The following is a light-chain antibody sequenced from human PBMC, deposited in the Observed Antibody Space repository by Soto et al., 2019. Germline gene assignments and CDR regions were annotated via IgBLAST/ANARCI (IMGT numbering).Light chain of an antibody. CDR3: GTWDSSLSAVV. Sequence: SVLTQPPSVSAAPGQKVTISCSGSSSNIGSNYVSWYQHLPGTAPKLLIYDSNKRPSGIPDRFSGSKSGTSATLGITGLQTGDEADYYCGTWDSSLSAVVFGGGTKLTVL. J-gene: IGLJ2*01. V-gene: IGLV1-51*01. CDR2: DSN. CDR1: SSNIGSNY.